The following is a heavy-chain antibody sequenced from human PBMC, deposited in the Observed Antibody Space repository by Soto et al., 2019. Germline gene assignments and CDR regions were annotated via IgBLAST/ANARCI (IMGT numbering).Heavy chain of an antibody. CDR3: AKATATGGGAFEI. CDR1: GFICSSYD. Sequence: GGSLRLSCAVSGFICSSYDMSWVRQAPGKGLEWVSTILVSGSTHYEDSVKGRFTISRDTSRNTVYLQMNSPTAGDTAVYYCAKATATGGGAFEIYGQGTMVTVSS. J-gene: IGHJ3*02. CDR2: ILVSGST. V-gene: IGHV3-23*01. D-gene: IGHD2-8*02.